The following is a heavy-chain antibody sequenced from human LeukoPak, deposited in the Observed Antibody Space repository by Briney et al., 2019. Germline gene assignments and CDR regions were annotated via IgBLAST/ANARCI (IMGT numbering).Heavy chain of an antibody. CDR3: VSLRLGELSVDY. CDR1: GGSFSGYY. Sequence: SETLSLTCAVYGGSFSGYYWSWIRQPPGKGLEWIGEINHSGSTNYNPSLKSRVTISVDTSKNQFSLKLSSVTAADTAVYYCVSLRLGELSVDYWGQGTLVTVSS. D-gene: IGHD3-16*02. V-gene: IGHV4-34*01. CDR2: INHSGST. J-gene: IGHJ4*02.